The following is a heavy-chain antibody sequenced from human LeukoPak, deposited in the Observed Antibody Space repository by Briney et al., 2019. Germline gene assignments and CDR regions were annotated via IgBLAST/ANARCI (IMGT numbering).Heavy chain of an antibody. CDR3: AREDDFWSGYSVSFDY. CDR1: GFTFSSYE. J-gene: IGHJ4*02. D-gene: IGHD3-3*01. V-gene: IGHV3-48*03. CDR2: ISSSGSAI. Sequence: GGSLRLSCAASGFTFSSYEMNWVRQAPGKGLGWVSYISSSGSAIYYADSVKGRFTISRDNAKNSLYLQMNSLRAEDTAVYYCAREDDFWSGYSVSFDYWGQGTLVTVSS.